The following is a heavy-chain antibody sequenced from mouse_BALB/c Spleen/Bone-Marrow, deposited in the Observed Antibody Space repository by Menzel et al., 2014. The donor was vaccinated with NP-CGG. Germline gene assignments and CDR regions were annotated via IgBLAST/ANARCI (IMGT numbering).Heavy chain of an antibody. CDR3: ARDRGYYKDVGDY. D-gene: IGHD2-3*01. CDR1: GFSLTSYG. CDR2: IWAGGST. J-gene: IGHJ2*01. V-gene: IGHV2-9*02. Sequence: QVQLQQPGLGLVAPSQSLSITCTVSGFSLTSYGVHWVRQPPGKGLEWLGVIWAGGSTNYNSALMSRLSISKDNSESQVFLKMNSLQTDDTAIYYCARDRGYYKDVGDYWGQGTTLTVSS.